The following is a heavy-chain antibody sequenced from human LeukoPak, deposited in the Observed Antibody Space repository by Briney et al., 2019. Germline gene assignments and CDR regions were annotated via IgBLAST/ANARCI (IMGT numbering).Heavy chain of an antibody. D-gene: IGHD6-13*01. CDR1: GFTFTSYG. J-gene: IGHJ4*02. CDR3: AKDVRGEAAAQDY. V-gene: IGHV3-30*02. CDR2: IRFDGSKT. Sequence: PGGSLRLSCVASGFTFTSYGMHWVRQAPGKGPEWVAVIRFDGSKTYYADSVKGRFTISRDTSKNTLYLQMNSLRREDTAVYYCAKDVRGEAAAQDYWGQGTLVTVSS.